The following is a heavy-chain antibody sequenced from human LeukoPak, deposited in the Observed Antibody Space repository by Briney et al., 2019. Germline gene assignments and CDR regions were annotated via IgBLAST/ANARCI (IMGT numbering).Heavy chain of an antibody. CDR2: INPNSGGT. CDR3: AREYSSSPWYFDV. V-gene: IGHV1-2*06. J-gene: IGHJ2*01. D-gene: IGHD6-6*01. Sequence: ASVKVSCKASGYTFTGYYMHWVRQAHGQGLEWMGRINPNSGGTNYAQKFQGRVTMTRDTSISTAYMELSRLRSDDTAVYYCAREYSSSPWYFDVWGRGTLVTVSS. CDR1: GYTFTGYY.